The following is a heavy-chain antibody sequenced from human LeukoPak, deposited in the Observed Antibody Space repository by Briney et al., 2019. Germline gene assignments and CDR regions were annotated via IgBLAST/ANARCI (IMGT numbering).Heavy chain of an antibody. CDR2: INHSGST. Sequence: SSETLSLTCAVYGGSFSGYYWSWIRQPPGKGLEWIGEINHSGSTYYNPSLKSRVTISVDTSKNQFSLKVTSVTAADTAMYYCARGSYYDSTGLDNWGQGTLVTVSS. J-gene: IGHJ4*02. CDR3: ARGSYYDSTGLDN. V-gene: IGHV4-34*01. CDR1: GGSFSGYY. D-gene: IGHD3-22*01.